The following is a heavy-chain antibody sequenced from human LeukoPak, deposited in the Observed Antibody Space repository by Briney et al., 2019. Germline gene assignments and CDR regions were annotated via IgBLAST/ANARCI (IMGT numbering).Heavy chain of an antibody. J-gene: IGHJ4*02. Sequence: SVKVSCKASGGTFSSYAISWVRQAPGQGLEWMGRIIPILGIANYAQKFQGRVTITADKSTSTAYMELSSLRSEDTAVYYCATRLTYYYGSGSYYNFLDYWGQGTLVTVSS. D-gene: IGHD3-10*01. V-gene: IGHV1-69*04. CDR2: IIPILGIA. CDR1: GGTFSSYA. CDR3: ATRLTYYYGSGSYYNFLDY.